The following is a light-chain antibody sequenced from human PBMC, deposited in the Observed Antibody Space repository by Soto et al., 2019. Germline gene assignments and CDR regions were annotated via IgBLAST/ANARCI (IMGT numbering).Light chain of an antibody. CDR3: QQSYSTLMA. J-gene: IGKJ4*01. CDR2: AAS. Sequence: DIQMTQSPSSLSASVGDRVTITCRASQSISSYLNWYQQKPGKAPKLLIYAASSLQSGVPSRFSGSGSGTDFTRTISSLQPEDFATYYCQQSYSTLMAVGGGTKVEIK. V-gene: IGKV1-39*01. CDR1: QSISSY.